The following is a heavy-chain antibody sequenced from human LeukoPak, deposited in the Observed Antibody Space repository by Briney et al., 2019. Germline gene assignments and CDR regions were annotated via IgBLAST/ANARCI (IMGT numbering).Heavy chain of an antibody. V-gene: IGHV1-46*01. CDR3: ARDLLPSGGMDV. CDR2: INPSGGST. D-gene: IGHD3-10*01. J-gene: IGHJ6*04. Sequence: EASVKVSCRASGYTFTSYYMQWVRQAPGQGVEGMGRINPSGGSTSYAQKFQGRVTMTRDTSQSTVYMELSSLSSEDTAVYYCARDLLPSGGMDVWGKGTTVTVSS. CDR1: GYTFTSYY.